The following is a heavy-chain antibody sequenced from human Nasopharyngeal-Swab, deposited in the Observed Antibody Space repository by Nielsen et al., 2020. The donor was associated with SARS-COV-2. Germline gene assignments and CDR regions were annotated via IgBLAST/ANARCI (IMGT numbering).Heavy chain of an antibody. CDR3: ARFPGTSGWYHFGY. CDR1: GDSISSYY. Sequence: SETLPLTCAVSGDSISSYYWSWIRQPPGKGLGWIGYIYYGGRTNYNPSLQSRVTISVDTSNNHFSLKLSSVTAADTAVYYCARFPGTSGWYHFGYWGRGILVTVS. J-gene: IGHJ4*02. CDR2: IYYGGRT. V-gene: IGHV4-59*13. D-gene: IGHD6-19*01.